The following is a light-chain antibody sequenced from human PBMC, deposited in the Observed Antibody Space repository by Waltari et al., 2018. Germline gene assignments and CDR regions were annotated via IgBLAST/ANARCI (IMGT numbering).Light chain of an antibody. CDR3: QQFNTYPLT. J-gene: IGKJ5*01. V-gene: IGKV1-9*01. CDR2: AAF. Sequence: IQLTQSPSSMSASIGDRVIITCRASQGISSYLAWYQQKPGKAPNLLIYAAFTLQSGVPSRFSGSGSGTDFTLTISSLQPEDFATYYCQQFNTYPLTFGQGTRLEIK. CDR1: QGISSY.